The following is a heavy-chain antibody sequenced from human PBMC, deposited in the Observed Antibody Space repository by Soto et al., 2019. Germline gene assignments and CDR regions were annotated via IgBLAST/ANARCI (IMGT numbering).Heavy chain of an antibody. CDR3: ASSGSGINWFDP. CDR1: GFTVSSNY. D-gene: IGHD3-10*01. V-gene: IGHV3-53*01. CDR2: IYSGGST. Sequence: GGSLRLSCAASGFTVSSNYMSWVRQAPGKGLEWVSVIYSGGSTYYADSVEGRFTISRDNSKNTLYLQMNSLRAEDTAVYYCASSGSGINWFDPWGQGTLVTVSS. J-gene: IGHJ5*02.